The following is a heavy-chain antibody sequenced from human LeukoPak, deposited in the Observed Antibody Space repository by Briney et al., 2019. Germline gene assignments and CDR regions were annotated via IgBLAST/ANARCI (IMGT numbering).Heavy chain of an antibody. CDR2: TYYRSKWYN. V-gene: IGHV6-1*01. CDR1: GDSVSSNSAA. CDR3: AKEPQSLMKTSSSCYFDY. D-gene: IGHD6-13*01. Sequence: SQTHSLTCAISGDSVSSNSAAWNWIRQSPSRGLEWLGRTYYRSKWYNDYAISVRSRITIDPDTSKNQFSLQLNSVTPEDTAVYYCAKEPQSLMKTSSSCYFDYWGQGTLVTVSS. J-gene: IGHJ4*02.